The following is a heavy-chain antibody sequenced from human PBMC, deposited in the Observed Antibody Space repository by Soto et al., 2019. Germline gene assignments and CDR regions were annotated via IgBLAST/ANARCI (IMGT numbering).Heavy chain of an antibody. D-gene: IGHD2-2*01. CDR2: IIPIFGTA. Sequence: QVQLVQSGAEVKKPGSSVKVSCKASGGTFSSYAISWVRQAPGQVLEWMGGIIPIFGTANYAQKFQGRVTITADESTSTAYMELSSLRSEDTAVYYCASYCSSTSCRRYYYYGMDVWGQGTTVTVSS. CDR3: ASYCSSTSCRRYYYYGMDV. CDR1: GGTFSSYA. J-gene: IGHJ6*02. V-gene: IGHV1-69*01.